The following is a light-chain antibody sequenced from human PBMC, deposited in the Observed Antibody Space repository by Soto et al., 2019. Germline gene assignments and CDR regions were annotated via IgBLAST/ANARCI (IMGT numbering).Light chain of an antibody. CDR2: TSS. CDR1: QTISSH. V-gene: IGKV1-39*01. J-gene: IGKJ1*01. Sequence: DIQMTQSPSSLSASVGDRVIITCRASQTISSHLNWYQQKPGKAPNLLIFTSSNLESGVPSRFSGSGSGTDFTLTISSLQPEDFATYFCQQGYSRPRTFGQGTKVDIK. CDR3: QQGYSRPRT.